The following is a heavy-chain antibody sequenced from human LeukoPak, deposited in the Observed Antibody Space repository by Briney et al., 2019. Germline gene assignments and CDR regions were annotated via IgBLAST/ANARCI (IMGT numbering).Heavy chain of an antibody. CDR2: TNPDGSDK. CDR3: ARDRDGKDY. J-gene: IGHJ4*02. CDR1: GFTVSSNF. D-gene: IGHD1-1*01. V-gene: IGHV3-7*03. Sequence: GGSLRLSCAASGFTVSSNFMTWVRQAPGKGLEWVANTNPDGSDKYYADSLKGRFTISRDNAKNSLYLQMNSLTAEDTAMYYCARDRDGKDYWGQGTLVTVSS.